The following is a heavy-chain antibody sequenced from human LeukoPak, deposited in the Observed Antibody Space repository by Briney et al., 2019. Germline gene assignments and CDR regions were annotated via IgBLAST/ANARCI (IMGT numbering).Heavy chain of an antibody. CDR1: GFTFSDYY. CDR3: AREGSRNAYYYYGMDV. CDR2: ISSSGSTI. V-gene: IGHV3-11*01. Sequence: PGGSLRLSCAASGFTFSDYYMSWIRQAPGKGPEWVSYISSSGSTIYYADSVKGRFTISRDNAKNSLYLQMNSLRAEDTAVYYCAREGSRNAYYYYGMDVWGQGSTVTVSS. J-gene: IGHJ6*02. D-gene: IGHD6-13*01.